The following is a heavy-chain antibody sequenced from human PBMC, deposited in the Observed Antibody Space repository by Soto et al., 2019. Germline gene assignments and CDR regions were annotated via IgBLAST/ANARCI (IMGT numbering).Heavy chain of an antibody. CDR3: ARDSPSGSYYNTFDY. CDR1: GGSISSYY. J-gene: IGHJ4*02. V-gene: IGHV4-59*01. Sequence: SETLSLTCTVSGGSISSYYWSWIRQPPGKGLEWIGYIYYSGSTNYNPSLKSRVTISVDTSKNQFSLKLSSVTAADTAVYYCARDSPSGSYYNTFDYWGQGTLVTVSS. D-gene: IGHD1-26*01. CDR2: IYYSGST.